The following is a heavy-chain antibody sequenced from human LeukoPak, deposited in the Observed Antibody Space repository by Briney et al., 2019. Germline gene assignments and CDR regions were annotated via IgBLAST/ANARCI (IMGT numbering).Heavy chain of an antibody. Sequence: GGSLRLSCAASGFTFSSYDMHWVRQATGKGLEWVSAIGTAGDPYYPGSVKGRFTISRENAKNSLYLQMNSLRAGDTAVYYCARGVYGSSGYYSYFDYWGQGTLVTVSS. V-gene: IGHV3-13*05. D-gene: IGHD3-22*01. CDR2: IGTAGDP. CDR3: ARGVYGSSGYYSYFDY. J-gene: IGHJ4*02. CDR1: GFTFSSYD.